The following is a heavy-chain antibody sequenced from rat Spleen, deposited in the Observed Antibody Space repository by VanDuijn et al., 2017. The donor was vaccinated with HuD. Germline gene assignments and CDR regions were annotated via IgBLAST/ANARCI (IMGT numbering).Heavy chain of an antibody. CDR2: IRPSGGST. CDR1: GFTFSNYD. CDR3: ARRDVYYGPVFFDY. V-gene: IGHV5S23*01. J-gene: IGHJ2*01. D-gene: IGHD1-6*01. Sequence: EVQLVESGGGLVQPGRSLKLSCAASGFTFSNYDMAWVRQAPTKGLEWVASIRPSGGSTSYRDSVRGRFTISRDNAKSTLFLHMDSLRSEDTATYYCARRDVYYGPVFFDYWGQGVMVTVSS.